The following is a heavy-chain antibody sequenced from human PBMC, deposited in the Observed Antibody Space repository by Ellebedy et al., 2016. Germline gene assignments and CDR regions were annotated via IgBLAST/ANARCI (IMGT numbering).Heavy chain of an antibody. V-gene: IGHV3-21*01. Sequence: GGSLRLXXAASGFPFSSSNMNWVRQAPGKGLEWVSAISSGSTYTYYADSVKGRFTISRDNSRNSLFLQMNSLRAEDTAVYYCARTLPRNIRGWENYYYFYGLDVWGLGTTVTVSS. CDR2: ISSGSTYT. D-gene: IGHD1/OR15-1a*01. J-gene: IGHJ6*02. CDR3: ARTLPRNIRGWENYYYFYGLDV. CDR1: GFPFSSSN.